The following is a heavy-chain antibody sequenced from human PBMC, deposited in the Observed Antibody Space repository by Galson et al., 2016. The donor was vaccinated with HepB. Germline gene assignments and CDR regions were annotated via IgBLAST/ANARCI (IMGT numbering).Heavy chain of an antibody. D-gene: IGHD3-16*01. Sequence: GKGLEWIGYISYTGTTSYNPSLKSRVTISLDTSKNQFSMKLSSVTAADTALYYCAGGVSGFGYWGQGTLVTVSS. V-gene: IGHV4-59*01. CDR2: ISYTGTT. J-gene: IGHJ4*02. CDR3: AGGVSGFGY.